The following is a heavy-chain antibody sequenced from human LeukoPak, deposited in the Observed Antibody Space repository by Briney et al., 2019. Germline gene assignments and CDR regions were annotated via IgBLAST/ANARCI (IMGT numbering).Heavy chain of an antibody. J-gene: IGHJ4*02. CDR3: FGDPGDY. CDR1: GFTFSDYY. Sequence: GGSLRLSCVASGFTFSDYYMAWVRQAPGKGLEWVSYMRGDGNAKYYGDSVRGRFTISGDPAKNAMYLQMNSLRDDDTAVYFCFGDPGDYWGQGTLVTVSS. D-gene: IGHD3-10*01. CDR2: MRGDGNAK. V-gene: IGHV3-11*04.